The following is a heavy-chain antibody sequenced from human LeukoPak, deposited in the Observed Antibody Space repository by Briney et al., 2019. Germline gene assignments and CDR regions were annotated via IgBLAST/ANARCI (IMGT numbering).Heavy chain of an antibody. V-gene: IGHV3-30*04. CDR2: ISKDGRKN. D-gene: IGHD3-10*01. J-gene: IGHJ4*02. CDR3: ARDLLNYGSAYYDVGIFDS. CDR1: GFSFSTSG. Sequence: PGGSLRLSCEASGFSFSTSGVHWVRQAPGKGLEWMAVISKDGRKNHYADSVKGRFTISRDNSKSTLFLQMNSLRPGDTAIYYCARDLLNYGSAYYDVGIFDSWGQGTLVTVSS.